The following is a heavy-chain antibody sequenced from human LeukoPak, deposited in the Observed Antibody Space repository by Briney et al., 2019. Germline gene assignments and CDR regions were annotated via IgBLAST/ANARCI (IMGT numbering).Heavy chain of an antibody. CDR3: ARGSPDLLEWLPS. J-gene: IGHJ4*02. CDR1: GYTFTGYY. Sequence: SVKVSXKASGYTFTGYYMHWVRQAPGQGLEWMGGIIPIFGTANYAQKFQGRVTITADESTSTAYMELSSLRSEDTAVYYCARGSPDLLEWLPSWGQGTLATVSS. V-gene: IGHV1-69*13. CDR2: IIPIFGTA. D-gene: IGHD3-3*01.